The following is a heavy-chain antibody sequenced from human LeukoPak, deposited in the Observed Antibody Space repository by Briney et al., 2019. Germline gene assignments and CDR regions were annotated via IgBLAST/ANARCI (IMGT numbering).Heavy chain of an antibody. CDR1: GFTFDDYA. Sequence: GRSLRLSCAASGFTFDDYAMHWVRQAPGKGLEWVSGISWNSGSIGYADSVKGRFTISRDNAKNSVYLQLNSLRAEDTAVYYCVRGSSGLWGQGTLVTVSS. J-gene: IGHJ4*02. CDR2: ISWNSGSI. CDR3: VRGSSGL. V-gene: IGHV3-9*01.